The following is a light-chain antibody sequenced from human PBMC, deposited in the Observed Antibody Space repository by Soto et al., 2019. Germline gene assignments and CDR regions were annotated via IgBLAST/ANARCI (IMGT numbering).Light chain of an antibody. V-gene: IGLV2-14*03. CDR2: DVT. Sequence: QSALTQPASVSGSPGQSITISCTGTSSDVGGYNYVSWHQQHPGKAPKLMIYDVTNRPSGVSTRFSGSKSGNTASLTISGLQAEDEADYYCSSYTSSSTRVFGGGTKVTVL. J-gene: IGLJ2*01. CDR3: SSYTSSSTRV. CDR1: SSDVGGYNY.